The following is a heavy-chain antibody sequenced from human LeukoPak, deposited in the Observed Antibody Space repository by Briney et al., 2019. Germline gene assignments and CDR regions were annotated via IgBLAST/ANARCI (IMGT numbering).Heavy chain of an antibody. CDR3: ARGRWDYYDTGSDY. D-gene: IGHD3-22*01. CDR2: IGAYNGNT. Sequence: ASVTVSFKASGYTFTSYGISWVRQAPGQGLEWMGWIGAYNGNTNYAQKLQGRVTMTTDTSTSTAYMELRSLRSDDTAVYYCARGRWDYYDTGSDYWGQGTLVTVSS. CDR1: GYTFTSYG. J-gene: IGHJ4*02. V-gene: IGHV1-18*01.